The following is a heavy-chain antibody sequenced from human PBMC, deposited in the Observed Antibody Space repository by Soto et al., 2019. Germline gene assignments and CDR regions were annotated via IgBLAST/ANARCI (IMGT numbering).Heavy chain of an antibody. CDR2: ISATGTYT. CDR1: GFTFSTCS. Sequence: EVQLVESGGGLVEPGGSLRLSCATSGFTFSTCSMNWVRQAPWKGLEWVSSISATGTYTLYEDPLKGRFTISRDNARNSLFLQMNSLRVEDTALYYCTTEYNSRQDLNHWGQGALVTVSS. CDR3: TTEYNSRQDLNH. V-gene: IGHV3-21*01. J-gene: IGHJ5*02. D-gene: IGHD6-6*01.